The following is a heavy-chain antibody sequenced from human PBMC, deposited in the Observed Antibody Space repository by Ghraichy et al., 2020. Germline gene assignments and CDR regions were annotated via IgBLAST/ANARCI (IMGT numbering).Heavy chain of an antibody. D-gene: IGHD4-17*01. CDR2: IYYSGST. CDR1: GGSISSSSYY. Sequence: LSLTCTVSGGSISSSSYYWGWIRQPPGKGLEWIGSIYYSGSTYYNPSLKSRVTISVDTSKNQFSLKLSSVTAADTAVYYCARLDYGDYGARHVGMFDYWGQGTLVTVSS. V-gene: IGHV4-39*01. J-gene: IGHJ4*02. CDR3: ARLDYGDYGARHVGMFDY.